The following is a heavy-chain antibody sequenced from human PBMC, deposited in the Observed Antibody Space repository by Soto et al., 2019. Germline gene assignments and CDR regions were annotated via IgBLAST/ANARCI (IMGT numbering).Heavy chain of an antibody. D-gene: IGHD3-22*01. CDR3: ARDTSSGYDSYYFDY. J-gene: IGHJ4*02. CDR1: GYLISSGYY. CDR2: IDYSGRT. V-gene: IGHV4-38-2*02. Sequence: SETLSLTCSVSGYLISSGYYWGWVRQTPGKGLEWLGSIDYSGRTYKNPSLKSRVSASVDLSKNQFSLNLRSVTAADTAVYFCARDTSSGYDSYYFDYWGQGTLVTVSS.